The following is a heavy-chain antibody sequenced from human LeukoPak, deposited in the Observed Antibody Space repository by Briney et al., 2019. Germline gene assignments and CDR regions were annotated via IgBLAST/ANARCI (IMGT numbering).Heavy chain of an antibody. CDR3: ARQVFSAKFRNLLYSHMDV. D-gene: IGHD2-15*01. V-gene: IGHV4-59*08. Sequence: PSETLSLTCTVSGASISSSSWTWMRQSPAKGLESIGYISNTGKTKDKASFDGRVTMLIYTSKSQFSLNLSSVTAADTAVYYCARQVFSAKFRNLLYSHMDVWGKGTTVIVS. CDR2: ISNTGKT. CDR1: GASISSSS. J-gene: IGHJ6*03.